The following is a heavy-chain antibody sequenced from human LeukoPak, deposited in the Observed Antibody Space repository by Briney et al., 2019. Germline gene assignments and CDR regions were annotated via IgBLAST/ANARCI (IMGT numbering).Heavy chain of an antibody. J-gene: IGHJ4*02. Sequence: GGSLRLSCAASGFTFIDYDMHWVRQVIGKGLEWVSAIGIRGDTHYSGSVKGRFTISRENAESSLYLQMNSLRAEDTAVYYCARGGIKVSGIDEFDYWGQGTLVPVSS. D-gene: IGHD6-19*01. CDR3: ARGGIKVSGIDEFDY. CDR1: GFTFIDYD. V-gene: IGHV3-13*01. CDR2: IGIRGDT.